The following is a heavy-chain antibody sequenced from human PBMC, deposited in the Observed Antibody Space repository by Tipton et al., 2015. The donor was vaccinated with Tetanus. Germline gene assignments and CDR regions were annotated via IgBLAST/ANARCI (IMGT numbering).Heavy chain of an antibody. D-gene: IGHD2-2*01. CDR1: GFSVSNNY. CDR2: IKQDGSAK. V-gene: IGHV3-7*01. CDR3: ARDSTYLFDY. J-gene: IGHJ4*02. Sequence: SLRLSCAASGFSVSNNYMSWVRQAPGKGLEWVADIKQDGSAKYYVDSVKGRFTISRDNAKNSLYLQMNSLRAEDTAVYYCARDSTYLFDYWGQGTLVTVSS.